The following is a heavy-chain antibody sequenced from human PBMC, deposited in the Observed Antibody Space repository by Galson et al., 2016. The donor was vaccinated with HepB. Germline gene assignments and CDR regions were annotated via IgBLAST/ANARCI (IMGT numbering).Heavy chain of an antibody. D-gene: IGHD6-19*01. CDR3: ARHSSGWYDPFDY. Sequence: SETLSLTCAVSGGSISSSYYWDWIRQSPGMGLEWIGCIYYSGNTFYNPSLKSRITISVDTSKNQFSLNLSSVTAADTALYYCARHSSGWYDPFDYWGQGTLVTVSS. J-gene: IGHJ4*02. CDR1: GGSISSSYY. CDR2: IYYSGNT. V-gene: IGHV4-39*01.